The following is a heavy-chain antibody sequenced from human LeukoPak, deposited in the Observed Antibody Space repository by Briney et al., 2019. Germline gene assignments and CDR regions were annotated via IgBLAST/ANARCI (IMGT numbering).Heavy chain of an antibody. J-gene: IGHJ4*02. CDR1: GYSFTSYW. CDR3: ARHEGGCSGGRCYEDY. D-gene: IGHD2-15*01. CDR2: IYPGDSDT. V-gene: IGHV5-51*01. Sequence: GESLKISCKGSGYSFTSYWIGWVRQMPGKGLEWMGIIYPGDSDTRYSPSFQGQVTISADKSISTAYLQWSSLKASDTAMYYCARHEGGCSGGRCYEDYWGQGTLVTVSS.